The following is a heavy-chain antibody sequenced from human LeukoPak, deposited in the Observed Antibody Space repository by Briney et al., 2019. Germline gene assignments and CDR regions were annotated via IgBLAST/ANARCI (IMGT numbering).Heavy chain of an antibody. CDR1: GYTFTSYD. V-gene: IGHV1-2*02. Sequence: ASVKVSCKASGYTFTSYDINWVRQATGQGLEWMGWINPNSGGTNYAQKFQGRVTMTRDTSISTAYMELSRLRSDDTAVYYCARWSEGYNWNYEGDYWGQGTLVTVSS. J-gene: IGHJ4*02. CDR3: ARWSEGYNWNYEGDY. CDR2: INPNSGGT. D-gene: IGHD1-7*01.